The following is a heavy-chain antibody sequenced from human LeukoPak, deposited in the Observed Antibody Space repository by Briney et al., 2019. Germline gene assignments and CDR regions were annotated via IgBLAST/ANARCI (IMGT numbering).Heavy chain of an antibody. D-gene: IGHD3-3*01. Sequence: SETLSLTCTVSGGSISSTSNYWGWIRQPPGKGLEWIGSIYYSGSTYYNPSLKSRVTISVDTSKNQFSLKLSSVTAADTAVYYCARGRLEQGSLTNFYDDFFDFWGQGKMATVSS. CDR3: ARGRLEQGSLTNFYDDFFDF. CDR2: IYYSGST. J-gene: IGHJ3*01. CDR1: GGSISSTSNY. V-gene: IGHV4-39*01.